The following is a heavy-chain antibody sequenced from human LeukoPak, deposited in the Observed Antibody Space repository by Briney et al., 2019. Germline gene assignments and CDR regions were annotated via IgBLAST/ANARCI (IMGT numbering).Heavy chain of an antibody. V-gene: IGHV4-59*08. D-gene: IGHD2-15*01. CDR1: GGSISSYY. J-gene: IGHJ4*02. CDR3: ARQTGYCSGGSCYPTPFGYFDY. Sequence: SETLSLTCTVSGGSISSYYWSWIRQPPGKGLEWIGYIYYSGSTNYNPSLKSRVTISVDTSKNQFSLKLSSVTAADTAVYYCARQTGYCSGGSCYPTPFGYFDYWGQGTLVTVSS. CDR2: IYYSGST.